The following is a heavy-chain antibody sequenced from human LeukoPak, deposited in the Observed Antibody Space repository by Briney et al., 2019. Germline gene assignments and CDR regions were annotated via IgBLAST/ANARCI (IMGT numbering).Heavy chain of an antibody. CDR3: ARDDIGSGYYRRYFQN. CDR2: IYSSGST. J-gene: IGHJ1*01. V-gene: IGHV3-66*01. CDR1: GFTLSSNY. D-gene: IGHD3-3*01. Sequence: PGGSLRLSRAASGFTLSSNYMSWVRQAPGEGLEWVSVIYSSGSTYYADSVKGRFTISRDNSKNTLYLQMNSLRAEDTAVYYCARDDIGSGYYRRYFQNWGQGTLVTVSS.